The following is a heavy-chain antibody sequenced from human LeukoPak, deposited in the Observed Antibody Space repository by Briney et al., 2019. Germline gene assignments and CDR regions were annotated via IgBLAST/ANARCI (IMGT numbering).Heavy chain of an antibody. D-gene: IGHD3-10*01. CDR2: ISAYNGNT. CDR1: GYTFTSYG. J-gene: IGHJ4*02. Sequence: ASVKVSCKASGYTFTSYGISRVRQAPGQGLEWMGWISAYNGNTNYAQKLQGRVTMTTDTSTSTAYMELRSLRSDDTAVYYCARDGSYYGSGSSDYWGQGTLVTVSS. V-gene: IGHV1-18*01. CDR3: ARDGSYYGSGSSDY.